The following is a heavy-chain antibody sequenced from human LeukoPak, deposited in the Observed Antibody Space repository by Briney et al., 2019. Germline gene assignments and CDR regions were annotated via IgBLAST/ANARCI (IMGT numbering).Heavy chain of an antibody. D-gene: IGHD4-17*01. CDR1: GGSISNGSYY. Sequence: SETLSLTCTVSGGSISNGSYYWSWIRQPAGKGLEWIGRIYTSGSTNYNPSLKSQVTISVDTSKNQFSLKLSSVTAADTAVYYCARENGDYDYWGQGTLVTVSS. V-gene: IGHV4-61*02. CDR3: ARENGDYDY. CDR2: IYTSGST. J-gene: IGHJ4*02.